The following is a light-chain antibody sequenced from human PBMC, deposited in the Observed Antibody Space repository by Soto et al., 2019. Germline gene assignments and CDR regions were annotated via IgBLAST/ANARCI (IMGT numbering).Light chain of an antibody. V-gene: IGKV3D-20*02. CDR3: QQRSSWPRT. CDR1: QSVSNNY. CDR2: GAS. Sequence: EIVLTQTPGTLSLSPGERATVSCRTSQSVSNNYLAWYQQKPGQAPRLLMYGASNRATGIPDRFSGSGSEIDFTLTISSLELEDFAVYYCQQRSSWPRTFGQGTKVDIK. J-gene: IGKJ1*01.